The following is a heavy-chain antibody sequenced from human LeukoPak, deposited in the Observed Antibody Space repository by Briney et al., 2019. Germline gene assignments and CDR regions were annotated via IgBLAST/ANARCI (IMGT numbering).Heavy chain of an antibody. CDR1: GFTFSSYA. Sequence: GGSLRLSCAASGFTFSSYAMSWVRQASGKGLEWVSAISGSGGSTYYADSVKGRFTISRDNSKNTLYLQMNSLRAEDTAVYYCAKYVLRFLEPGLNYYMDVWGKGTTVTVSS. CDR2: ISGSGGST. CDR3: AKYVLRFLEPGLNYYMDV. J-gene: IGHJ6*03. D-gene: IGHD3-3*01. V-gene: IGHV3-23*01.